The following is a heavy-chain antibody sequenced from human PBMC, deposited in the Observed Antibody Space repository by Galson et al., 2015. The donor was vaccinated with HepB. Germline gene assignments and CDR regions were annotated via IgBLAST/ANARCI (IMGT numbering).Heavy chain of an antibody. J-gene: IGHJ3*02. CDR3: ALGYCSGGSCYKAMNDAFDI. CDR1: GGTFSSYA. CDR2: IIPIFGIA. Sequence: SVKVSCKASGGTFSSYAISWVRQAPGQGLEWMGGIIPIFGIANYAQKFQGGVTITADESTSTAYMELSSLRSEDTAVYYCALGYCSGGSCYKAMNDAFDIWGQGTMVTVSS. D-gene: IGHD2-15*01. V-gene: IGHV1-69*13.